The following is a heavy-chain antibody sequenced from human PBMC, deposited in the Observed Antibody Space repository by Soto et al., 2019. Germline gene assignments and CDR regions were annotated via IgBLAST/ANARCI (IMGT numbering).Heavy chain of an antibody. Sequence: EVQLVESGGGLVQPGGSLKLSCAASGFTFSGSAMHWVRQASGKGLEWVGRIRSQPNNYATAYGASVKGRFTISRDDSKNTAYLQMNRLNTEDTAVYYCSRQASDFWSGKPQYYMDVWGKGTTVTVSS. V-gene: IGHV3-73*01. CDR1: GFTFSGSA. J-gene: IGHJ6*03. CDR2: IRSQPNNYAT. D-gene: IGHD3-3*01. CDR3: SRQASDFWSGKPQYYMDV.